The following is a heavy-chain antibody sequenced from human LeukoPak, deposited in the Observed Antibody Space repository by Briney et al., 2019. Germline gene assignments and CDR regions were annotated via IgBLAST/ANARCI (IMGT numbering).Heavy chain of an antibody. CDR3: ARSHPQGQGYCSSTSCYNRGFGDYYYGMDV. CDR2: IIPIFGIA. V-gene: IGHV1-69*17. CDR1: GGTFSSYA. D-gene: IGHD2-2*02. Sequence: ASVKVSCKASGGTFSSYAISWVRQAPGQGLEWMGGIIPIFGIANYAQKFQGRVTITADKSTSTAYMELSSLRSEDTAVYYCARSHPQGQGYCSSTSCYNRGFGDYYYGMDVWGQGTTVTVSS. J-gene: IGHJ6*02.